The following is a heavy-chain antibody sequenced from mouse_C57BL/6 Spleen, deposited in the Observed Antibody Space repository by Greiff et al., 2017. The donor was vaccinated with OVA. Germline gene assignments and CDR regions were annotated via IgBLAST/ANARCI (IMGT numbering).Heavy chain of an antibody. D-gene: IGHD2-4*01. V-gene: IGHV1-72*01. CDR3: AREDYYDHWAAMDY. Sequence: KPGRGLEWIGRIDPNSGGTKYNEKFKSKATLTVDKPSSTAYMQLSSLTSEDSAVYYCAREDYYDHWAAMDYWGQGTSVTVSS. J-gene: IGHJ4*01. CDR2: IDPNSGGT.